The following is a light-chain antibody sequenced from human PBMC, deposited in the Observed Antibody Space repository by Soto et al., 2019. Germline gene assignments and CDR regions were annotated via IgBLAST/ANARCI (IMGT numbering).Light chain of an antibody. V-gene: IGKV2D-29*01. Sequence: DVVMTLTPLSLSVLPGQPASISCNSSRSLVHRDGKTYLYWYLQKPGQPPKLLTYDVSNRFSGVPDRFSGRESGTDFTLTISRLQAEDVAVYYCKQSIQLPNTFGQGTKVDIK. CDR3: KQSIQLPNT. J-gene: IGKJ2*01. CDR1: RSLVHRDGKTY. CDR2: DVS.